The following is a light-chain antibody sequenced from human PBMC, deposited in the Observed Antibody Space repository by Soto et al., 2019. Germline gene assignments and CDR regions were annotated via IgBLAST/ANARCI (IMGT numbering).Light chain of an antibody. J-gene: IGLJ1*01. CDR1: SSDVVGYNY. V-gene: IGLV2-14*01. Sequence: SSLTQPSCVSVSPGDSITISCTGTSSDVVGYNYVSWYQQHPGKAPKLMIYEVSNRPSGVSNSFSGSKSGNKASLTISGLKAEEEADHYSTSYTTTSYVFGTAPKVPVL. CDR2: EVS. CDR3: TSYTTTSYV.